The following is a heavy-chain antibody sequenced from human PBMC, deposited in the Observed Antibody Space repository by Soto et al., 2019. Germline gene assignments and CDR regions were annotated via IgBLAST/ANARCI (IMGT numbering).Heavy chain of an antibody. CDR3: ARHGRGDYYWYFDL. D-gene: IGHD4-17*01. CDR1: GGSISSSSYY. CDR2: IYYSGST. V-gene: IGHV4-39*01. Sequence: QLQLQESGPGLVKPSETLSLTCTVSGGSISSSSYYWGWIRQPPGKGLEWIGSIYYSGSTYYNPSLKSRVTISVDTSKNQFSLKLSSVTAADTSVYYCARHGRGDYYWYFDLWGRGPLVTVSS. J-gene: IGHJ2*01.